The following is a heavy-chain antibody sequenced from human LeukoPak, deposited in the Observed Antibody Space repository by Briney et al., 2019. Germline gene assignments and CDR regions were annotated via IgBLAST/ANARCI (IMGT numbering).Heavy chain of an antibody. CDR3: ARAIPSHGDSSGYPNWFDP. J-gene: IGHJ5*02. CDR2: IYYSGST. D-gene: IGHD3-22*01. V-gene: IGHV4-59*12. CDR1: GGSISSYY. Sequence: SETLSLTCTVSGGSISSYYWSWIRQPPGKGLEWIGYIYYSGSTNYNPSLKSRVTTSVDTSKNQFSLKLSSVAAADTAVYYCARAIPSHGDSSGYPNWFDPWGQGTLVTVSS.